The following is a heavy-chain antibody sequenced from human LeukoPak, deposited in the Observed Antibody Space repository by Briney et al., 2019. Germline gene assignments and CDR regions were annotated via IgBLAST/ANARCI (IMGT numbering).Heavy chain of an antibody. CDR3: TTAGSDILTGYSY. V-gene: IGHV3-15*01. Sequence: GGSLRLSCAASGFTFSNAWMSWVRQAPGKGLEWVGRIKSKTDGGTTDYAADGGTTDYAALVKGRFTISRDDSKNTLYLQMNSLKTEDTAVYYCTTAGSDILTGYSYWGQGTLGTGSS. D-gene: IGHD3-9*01. J-gene: IGHJ4*02. CDR2: IKSKTDGGTTDYAADGGTT. CDR1: GFTFSNAW.